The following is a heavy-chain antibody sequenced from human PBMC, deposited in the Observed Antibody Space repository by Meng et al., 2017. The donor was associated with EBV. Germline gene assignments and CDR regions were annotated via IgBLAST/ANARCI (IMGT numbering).Heavy chain of an antibody. CDR1: GFSLSTSGVG. D-gene: IGHD6-13*01. J-gene: IGHJ5*02. CDR3: AHRRDEYSSSWYGWFDP. Sequence: QIPVNESGPTLVKPTQTLTLTCTFSGFSLSTSGVGVGWIRQPPGKALEWLALIYWDDDKRYSPSLKSRLTITKDTSKNQVVLTMTNMDPVDTATYYCAHRRDEYSSSWYGWFDPWGQGTLVTVSS. V-gene: IGHV2-5*02. CDR2: IYWDDDK.